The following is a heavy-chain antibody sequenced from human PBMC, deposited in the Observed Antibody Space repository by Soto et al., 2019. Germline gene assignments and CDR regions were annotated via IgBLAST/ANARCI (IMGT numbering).Heavy chain of an antibody. D-gene: IGHD3-3*01. Sequence: QVQLEESGGGVVQPGRSLRLSCVASGFSFSIYGMHWVRRAPGKGLEWVAFISYDGRIERYADSVKGRLAISRDNSKNTLYFKTRNLSDKAPAVYYCARADLYYAFSSAANAFDIWGQGTMVTVS. CDR3: ARADLYYAFSSAANAFDI. J-gene: IGHJ3*02. V-gene: IGHV3-30*03. CDR2: ISYDGRIE. CDR1: GFSFSIYG.